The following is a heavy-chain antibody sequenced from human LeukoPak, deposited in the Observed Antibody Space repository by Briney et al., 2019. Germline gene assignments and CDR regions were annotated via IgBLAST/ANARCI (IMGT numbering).Heavy chain of an antibody. CDR3: AKDGSGWYSCDY. CDR2: ISYDGSNK. V-gene: IGHV3-30*18. Sequence: GGSLRLSCAASGFTFSSYGMHWVRQAPGKGLEWVAVISYDGSNKYYADSVKGRFTISRDNSKNTLYLQMNSLRAEDTAVYYCAKDGSGWYSCDYWGPGTLVTVSS. J-gene: IGHJ4*02. CDR1: GFTFSSYG. D-gene: IGHD6-19*01.